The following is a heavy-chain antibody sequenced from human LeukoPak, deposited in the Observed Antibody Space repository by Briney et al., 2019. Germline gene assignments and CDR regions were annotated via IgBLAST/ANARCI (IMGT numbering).Heavy chain of an antibody. CDR2: IYYSGST. CDR3: AGGSYGPLLRSPFDY. J-gene: IGHJ4*02. D-gene: IGHD3-16*01. Sequence: SETLSLTCTVSGGSVSSGSYYWSWIRQPPGKGLEWIGYIYYSGSTNYNPSLKSRVTISVDTSKNQFSLKLSSVTAADTAVYYCAGGSYGPLLRSPFDYWGQGTLVTVSS. V-gene: IGHV4-61*01. CDR1: GGSVSSGSYY.